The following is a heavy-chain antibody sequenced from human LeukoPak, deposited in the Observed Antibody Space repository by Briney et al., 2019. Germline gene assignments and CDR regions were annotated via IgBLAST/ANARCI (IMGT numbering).Heavy chain of an antibody. CDR3: GIEISGFPDY. D-gene: IGHD6-19*01. CDR1: GFTFSSYG. J-gene: IGHJ4*02. V-gene: IGHV3-33*01. Sequence: GGSLRLSCAASGFTFSSYGMHWVRQAPGKGLEWVAVIWYDGSNKYYADSVKGRFTISRDNSKNTLYLQMNSLGAEDTAVYYCGIEISGFPDYWGQGTLVTVSS. CDR2: IWYDGSNK.